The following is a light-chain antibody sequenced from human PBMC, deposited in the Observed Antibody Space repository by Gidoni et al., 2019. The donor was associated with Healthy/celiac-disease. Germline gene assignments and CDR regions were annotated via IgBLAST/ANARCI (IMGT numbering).Light chain of an antibody. CDR3: MQALQTPWT. CDR1: QSLLHSNRYSY. J-gene: IGKJ1*01. V-gene: IGKV2-28*01. Sequence: DIVMTQSPLSLPVTPGEPASISCRSSQSLLHSNRYSYLDWYLQKPGQSPHLLIYLGSNRASGVPDRFSGSGSGTDFTLKISRVEAEDVGVYYCMQALQTPWTFGQGTKVEIK. CDR2: LGS.